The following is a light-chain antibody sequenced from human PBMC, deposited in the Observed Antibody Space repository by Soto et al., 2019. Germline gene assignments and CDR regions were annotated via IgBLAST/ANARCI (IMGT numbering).Light chain of an antibody. CDR1: QSVSSN. CDR2: GAS. Sequence: IVMTQSRATLSVSQGERATLSCRASQSVSSNLAWYQQKPGQAPRLLIYGASTRATGIPARFSGSGSGTEFTLTISSLQSEDFAVYYCQQYNNWPRTFGQGTKV. V-gene: IGKV3-15*01. J-gene: IGKJ1*01. CDR3: QQYNNWPRT.